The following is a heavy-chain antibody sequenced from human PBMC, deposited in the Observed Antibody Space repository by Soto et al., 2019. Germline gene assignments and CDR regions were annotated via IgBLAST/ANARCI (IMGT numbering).Heavy chain of an antibody. CDR2: ISSSSSST. J-gene: IGHJ6*02. V-gene: IGHV3-48*02. D-gene: IGHD3-3*01. CDR1: GFTLSTYG. Sequence: GGSLGLSCAASGFTLSTYGMNWVRQAPGKGLEWLSYISSSSSSTYYADSVKGRFTISRDNAKNSLYLQMNSLRDGDTAVYYCARDLSANNPIFGVVISERYCYGMDVWGQGTTVTVSS. CDR3: ARDLSANNPIFGVVISERYCYGMDV.